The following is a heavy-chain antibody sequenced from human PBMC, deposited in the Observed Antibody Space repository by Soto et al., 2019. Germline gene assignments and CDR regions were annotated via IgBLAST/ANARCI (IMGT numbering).Heavy chain of an antibody. J-gene: IGHJ4*02. V-gene: IGHV5-10-1*01. Sequence: PGESLKISCKGSGYSFISYWISWVRQMPGKGLEWLGRIDPSSSFTDYGPSFQGRVTISADRSISTAYLQWSSLMASYTAMFYCASRAPYSYGLDFDYWGQGILVTVSS. D-gene: IGHD5-18*01. CDR2: IDPSSSFT. CDR1: GYSFISYW. CDR3: ASRAPYSYGLDFDY.